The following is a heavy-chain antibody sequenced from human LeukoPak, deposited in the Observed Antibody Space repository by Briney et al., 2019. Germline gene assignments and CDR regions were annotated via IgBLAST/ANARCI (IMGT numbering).Heavy chain of an antibody. CDR2: INHSGYT. CDR3: TRMTTGHDY. CDR1: GVSFNDYY. J-gene: IGHJ4*02. V-gene: IGHV4-34*01. Sequence: PSETLSLTCAVSGVSFNDYYWSWVRQPPGKGLEWIGEINHSGYTNDSPSLKSRVTMSIDTSRKQFSLNLRSVTVADTAVYYCTRMTTGHDYWGKGTLVTVSS. D-gene: IGHD4-17*01.